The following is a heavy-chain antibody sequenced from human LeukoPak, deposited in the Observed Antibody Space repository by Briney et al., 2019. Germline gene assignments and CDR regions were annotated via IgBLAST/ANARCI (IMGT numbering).Heavy chain of an antibody. Sequence: SETLSLTCAVYGGSFSGYYWSWIRQPPGKGLEWIGEINHSGSTNYNPSLKSRVTISVDTSKNQFSLKLSSVTAADTAVYYCARGEIVVVVAATRYYYYYMDVWGKGTTVTVSS. CDR1: GGSFSGYY. D-gene: IGHD2-15*01. CDR2: INHSGST. CDR3: ARGEIVVVVAATRYYYYYMDV. V-gene: IGHV4-34*01. J-gene: IGHJ6*03.